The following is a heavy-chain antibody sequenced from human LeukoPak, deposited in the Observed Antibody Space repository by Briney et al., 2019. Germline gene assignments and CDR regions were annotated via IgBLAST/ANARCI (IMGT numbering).Heavy chain of an antibody. CDR1: GDSVSRTNPA. D-gene: IGHD3-16*01. CDR3: AISGGPDSFLDY. V-gene: IGHV6-1*01. Sequence: SQTLSLTCAISGDSVSRTNPAWNWIRQSPSRGLEWLGRTYYKSQWYTDYAVSVRSRITFYLDTSKNQFSLQLNSVTPEDTAVYYCAISGGPDSFLDYWGQGTLVTVSS. J-gene: IGHJ4*02. CDR2: TYYKSQWYT.